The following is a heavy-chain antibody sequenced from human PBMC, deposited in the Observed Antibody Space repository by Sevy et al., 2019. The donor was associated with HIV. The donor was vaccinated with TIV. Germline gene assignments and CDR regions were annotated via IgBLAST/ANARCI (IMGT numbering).Heavy chain of an antibody. Sequence: GGSLRLSCAASRFVFNDYGMHWVSQAPGKGLEWVAFIQYDGNDKYYADSMRGRFTISRDNSKNMLFLQMNSLRSEDTAMYYCAKNTAAAGAGGFDYWGQGTLVTVSS. J-gene: IGHJ4*02. CDR2: IQYDGNDK. V-gene: IGHV3-30*02. CDR3: AKNTAAAGAGGFDY. CDR1: RFVFNDYG. D-gene: IGHD6-13*01.